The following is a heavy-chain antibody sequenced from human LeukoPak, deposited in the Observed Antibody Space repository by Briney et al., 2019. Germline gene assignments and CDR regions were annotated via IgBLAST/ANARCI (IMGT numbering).Heavy chain of an antibody. CDR1: GFTFSSYN. J-gene: IGHJ3*02. CDR2: ISSSSNTI. CDR3: AKDGGYNWNDVGAFDI. Sequence: GGSLRLSCAASGFTFSSYNMNWVRQAPGKGLEWISYISSSSNTIKYADSVKGRFTISRDNSKNTLYLQMNSLRAEDTAVYYCAKDGGYNWNDVGAFDIWGQGTMVTVSS. D-gene: IGHD1-1*01. V-gene: IGHV3-48*01.